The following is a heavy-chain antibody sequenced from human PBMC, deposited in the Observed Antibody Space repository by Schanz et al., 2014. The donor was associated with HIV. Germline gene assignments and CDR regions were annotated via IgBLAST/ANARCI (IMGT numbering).Heavy chain of an antibody. Sequence: QVQLVQSGAELRKPGSSVKVSCKTSGDTFSSFGINWVRQAPGQGLEWMGGISTSNGNQNYAQKFQGRVTMTTDPSTSTAYMELRSLRSDDTAVYYCAREKTTLNWFDPWGQGTLVNVSS. CDR1: GDTFSSFG. D-gene: IGHD4-4*01. CDR2: ISTSNGNQ. V-gene: IGHV1-18*01. J-gene: IGHJ5*02. CDR3: AREKTTLNWFDP.